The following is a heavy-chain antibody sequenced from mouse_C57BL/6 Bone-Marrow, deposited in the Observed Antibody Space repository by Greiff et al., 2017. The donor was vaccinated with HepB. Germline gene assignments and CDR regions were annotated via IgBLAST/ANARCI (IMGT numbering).Heavy chain of an antibody. CDR1: GYTFTSYW. Sequence: VQLQQPGAELVMPGASVKLSCKASGYTFTSYWMHWVKQRPGQGLEWIGEIDPSDSYTNYNQKFKGKSTLTVDKSSSTAYMQLSSLTSEDSAVYYCAIYGYDSYGGQGTTLTVSS. D-gene: IGHD2-2*01. J-gene: IGHJ2*01. V-gene: IGHV1-69*01. CDR3: AIYGYDSY. CDR2: IDPSDSYT.